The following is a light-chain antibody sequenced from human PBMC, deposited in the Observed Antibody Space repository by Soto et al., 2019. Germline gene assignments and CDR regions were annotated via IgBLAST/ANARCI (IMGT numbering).Light chain of an antibody. CDR1: QSVNSDY. Sequence: IVLTQSPGTLSVSPGERATLSCRASQSVNSDYLAWYQHKPGQAPMLLIYGASARATGIPDGFSGSGSGTDFNLTISRLDPEDFGVYYCQQYGSSPPFIFGQGTKVEIK. J-gene: IGKJ2*01. CDR2: GAS. CDR3: QQYGSSPPFI. V-gene: IGKV3-20*01.